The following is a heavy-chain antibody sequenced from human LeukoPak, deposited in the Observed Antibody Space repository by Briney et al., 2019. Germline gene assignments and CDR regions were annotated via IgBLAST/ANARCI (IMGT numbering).Heavy chain of an antibody. CDR3: ARGGISIFGVVIYMDV. J-gene: IGHJ6*03. CDR1: GFTFDDHG. Sequence: GGSLRLSCAASGFTFDDHGMNWVRQAPGKGLEWVSGINWDGSSTGYADSVKGRFTISRDNAKNSLYLEMNSLRVEDTALYYCARGGISIFGVVIYMDVWGKGTTVTVSS. V-gene: IGHV3-20*04. CDR2: INWDGSST. D-gene: IGHD3-3*01.